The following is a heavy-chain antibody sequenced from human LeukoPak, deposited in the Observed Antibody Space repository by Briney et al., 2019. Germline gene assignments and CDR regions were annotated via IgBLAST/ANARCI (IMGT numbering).Heavy chain of an antibody. V-gene: IGHV3-30*18. CDR2: ISYDGSNK. Sequence: GGSLRLSCAASGFTFSNYGMHWVRQAPGKGLEWVAVISYDGSNKYYADSVKGRFTISRDNSKNTLYLQMNSLRAEDTAVYYCANVNAMSTGYWGQGTLVTVSS. CDR3: ANVNAMSTGY. D-gene: IGHD2-2*01. CDR1: GFTFSNYG. J-gene: IGHJ4*02.